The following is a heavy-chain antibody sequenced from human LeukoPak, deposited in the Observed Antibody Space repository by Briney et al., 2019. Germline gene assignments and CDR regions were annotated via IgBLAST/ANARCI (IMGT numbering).Heavy chain of an antibody. V-gene: IGHV3-21*01. J-gene: IGHJ3*02. D-gene: IGHD3-22*01. CDR2: ISSSSSYI. Sequence: GGSLRLSCVASGFTFSSYSMNWVRQAPGKGLEWVSFISSSSSYIYYADSVKGRFTMSRDNAKNSLYLQMSSLRAEDTAVYYCGRDRTSGSSGYFKDDAFDIWGQGTMVTVSS. CDR3: GRDRTSGSSGYFKDDAFDI. CDR1: GFTFSSYS.